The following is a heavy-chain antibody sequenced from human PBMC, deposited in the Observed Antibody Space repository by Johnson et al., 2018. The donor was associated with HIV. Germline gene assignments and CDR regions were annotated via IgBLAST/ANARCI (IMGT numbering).Heavy chain of an antibody. J-gene: IGHJ3*02. CDR2: ISYDGSNK. D-gene: IGHD1-26*01. Sequence: QVQLVESGGGVVQPGRSLRLSCAASGFTFSSYGMHWVRQAPGKGLEWVAVISYDGSNKYYAYSVKGRFTISRDNSKNTLYLQMNSLRAEDTAVYYCAKARGIVGATGAFDIWGQGTMVTVSS. CDR3: AKARGIVGATGAFDI. V-gene: IGHV3-30*18. CDR1: GFTFSSYG.